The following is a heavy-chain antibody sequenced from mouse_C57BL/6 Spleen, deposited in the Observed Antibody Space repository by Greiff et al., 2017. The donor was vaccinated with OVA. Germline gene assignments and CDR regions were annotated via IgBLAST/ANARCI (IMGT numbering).Heavy chain of an antibody. J-gene: IGHJ2*01. CDR1: GYAFTNYL. CDR3: ARGYDYDEEVFDY. D-gene: IGHD2-4*01. CDR2: INPGSGGT. Sequence: QVQLQQSGAELVRPGTSVKVSCKASGYAFTNYLIEWVKQRPGQGLEWIGVINPGSGGTNYNEKFKGKATLTADKSSSTAYMQLSSLTSEDSAVYFCARGYDYDEEVFDYWGQGTTLTVSS. V-gene: IGHV1-54*01.